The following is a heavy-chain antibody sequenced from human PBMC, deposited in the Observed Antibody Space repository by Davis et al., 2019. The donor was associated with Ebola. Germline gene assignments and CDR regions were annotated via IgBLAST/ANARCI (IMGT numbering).Heavy chain of an antibody. CDR3: AGSLAGSDYYGMDV. CDR2: TRNRANSHTT. J-gene: IGHJ6*04. CDR1: GGSISSSSYY. Sequence: PSETLSLTCTVSGGSISSSSYYWGWIRQPPGKGLEWVGRTRNRANSHTTEYAASVKDRFSISRDNSENSLYLQMNSLKTEDTAVYYCAGSLAGSDYYGMDVWGKGTTVTVSS. V-gene: IGHV3-72*01. D-gene: IGHD3-3*02.